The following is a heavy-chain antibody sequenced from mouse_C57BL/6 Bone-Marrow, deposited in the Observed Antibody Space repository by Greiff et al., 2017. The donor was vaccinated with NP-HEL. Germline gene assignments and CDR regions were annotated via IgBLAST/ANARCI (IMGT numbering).Heavy chain of an antibody. CDR2: ISSGGSYT. J-gene: IGHJ1*03. CDR3: ARQDYYYGYWYFDV. CDR1: GFTFSSYG. D-gene: IGHD1-1*01. V-gene: IGHV5-6*01. Sequence: EVQLVESGGDLVKPGGSLKLSCAASGFTFSSYGMSWVRQTPDKRLEWVATISSGGSYTYYPDSVKGRFTISRDNAKNTLYLQMSSLKSEDTAMYYCARQDYYYGYWYFDVWGTGTTVTVSS.